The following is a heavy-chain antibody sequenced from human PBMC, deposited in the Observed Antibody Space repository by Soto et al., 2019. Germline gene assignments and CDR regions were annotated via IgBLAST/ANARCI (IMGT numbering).Heavy chain of an antibody. Sequence: QVQLVQSGAEVKKPGSSVKVTCKASGGTFSSYAIRWVRQAPGQGLEWMGGIIPIFGTANYAQKFQGRVTITADECTSTAYMELCSLRSEDTAVYYCARDVPYGDYSKSYFDSWGQGTLVTVSS. CDR3: ARDVPYGDYSKSYFDS. CDR2: IIPIFGTA. V-gene: IGHV1-69*12. J-gene: IGHJ4*02. D-gene: IGHD4-17*01. CDR1: GGTFSSYA.